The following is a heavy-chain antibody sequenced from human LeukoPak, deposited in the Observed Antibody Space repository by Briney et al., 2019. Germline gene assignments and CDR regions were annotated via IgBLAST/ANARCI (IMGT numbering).Heavy chain of an antibody. CDR1: GGSISSYY. Sequence: SETLSLTCTVSGGSISSYYWSWIRQPPGKGLEWIGYIYYSGSTNYNPSLKSRVTISVDTSKNQFSLKLSSVTAADTAVYYCARRRGYYGSGGYYYDGMDVWGQGTPVTVSS. D-gene: IGHD3-10*01. CDR3: ARRRGYYGSGGYYYDGMDV. CDR2: IYYSGST. V-gene: IGHV4-59*08. J-gene: IGHJ6*02.